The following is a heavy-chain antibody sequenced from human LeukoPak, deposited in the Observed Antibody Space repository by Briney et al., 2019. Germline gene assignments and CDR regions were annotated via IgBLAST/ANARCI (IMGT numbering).Heavy chain of an antibody. V-gene: IGHV4-34*01. Sequence: SETLSLTCAVYGGSFSGYYWSWIRQPPGKGLEWIGEINHSGSTNYNPSLKSRVTISVDTSKNQFSLKLSSVTAADTAVYYCARSYGLLFDYWGQGALVTVSS. CDR2: INHSGST. CDR3: ARSYGLLFDY. D-gene: IGHD3-10*01. J-gene: IGHJ4*02. CDR1: GGSFSGYY.